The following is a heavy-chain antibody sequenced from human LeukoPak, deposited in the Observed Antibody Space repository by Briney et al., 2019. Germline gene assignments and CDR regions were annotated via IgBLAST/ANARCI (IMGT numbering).Heavy chain of an antibody. CDR2: IIPIFDTA. V-gene: IGHV1-69*05. Sequence: SVKVSCKASGGTFSSYAISWVRQAPGQGLEWMGGIIPIFDTANYAQKFQGRVTITTDESTSTAYMELSSLRSEDTAVYYCARVEAYDFWSGYSGPFDPWGQGTLVTVSS. J-gene: IGHJ5*02. CDR3: ARVEAYDFWSGYSGPFDP. D-gene: IGHD3-3*01. CDR1: GGTFSSYA.